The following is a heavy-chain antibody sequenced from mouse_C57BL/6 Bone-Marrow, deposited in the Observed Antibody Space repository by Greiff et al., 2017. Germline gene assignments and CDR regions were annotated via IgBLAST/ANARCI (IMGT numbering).Heavy chain of an antibody. CDR3: ARGGQHRPYYFDY. Sequence: QVQLQQSGAELARPGASVKLSCKASGYTFTSYGISWVKQRTGQGLEWIGEIYPRSGNTYYNEKFKGKATLTEDKSSSTAYMELHSLTSEDSAVYVCARGGQHRPYYFDYWGQGTTLTVSS. CDR2: IYPRSGNT. CDR1: GYTFTSYG. D-gene: IGHD3-2*02. J-gene: IGHJ2*01. V-gene: IGHV1-81*01.